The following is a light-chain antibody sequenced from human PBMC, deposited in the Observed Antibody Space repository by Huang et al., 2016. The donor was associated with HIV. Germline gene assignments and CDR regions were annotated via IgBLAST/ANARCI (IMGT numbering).Light chain of an antibody. CDR1: HGTSSY. J-gene: IGKJ4*01. CDR3: QLLNNYSPT. V-gene: IGKV1-9*01. CDR2: AAY. Sequence: IQLTQSPSSLSASVGDRVTITCRASHGTSSYFAWYQQKPGKATNLLIEAAYSLQTRVPSRFRGSGSGTDFTLTISSLQPEDSATYYCQLLNNYSPTFGGGTKVEI.